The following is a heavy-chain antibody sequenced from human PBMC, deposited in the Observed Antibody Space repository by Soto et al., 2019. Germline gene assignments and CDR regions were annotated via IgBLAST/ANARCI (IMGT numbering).Heavy chain of an antibody. Sequence: SVKVSCKASGGTFSSYAISWVRQAPGQGLEWMGGIIPIFGTANYAQKFQGRVTITADESTSTAYMELSSLRSEDTAVYYCARVEPEAGATTGPFDYWGQGTLVTVSS. J-gene: IGHJ4*02. CDR3: ARVEPEAGATTGPFDY. V-gene: IGHV1-69*13. CDR2: IIPIFGTA. D-gene: IGHD1-26*01. CDR1: GGTFSSYA.